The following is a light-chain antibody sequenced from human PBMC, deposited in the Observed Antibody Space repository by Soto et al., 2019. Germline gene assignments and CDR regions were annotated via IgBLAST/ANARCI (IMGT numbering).Light chain of an antibody. Sequence: EIVITQSPATLSVSPGEGATLSCRASQGIGNTLAWYQQKPGQTPRLLIYGASIRATGVPARFSGSGSGTDFTLTINSLQSEDFAVYYCQQRSDWPPTFGQGTKVDI. CDR3: QQRSDWPPT. J-gene: IGKJ1*01. CDR1: QGIGNT. CDR2: GAS. V-gene: IGKV3-15*01.